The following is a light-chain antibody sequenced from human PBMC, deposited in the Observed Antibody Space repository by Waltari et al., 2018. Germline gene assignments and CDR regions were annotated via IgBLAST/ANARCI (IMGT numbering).Light chain of an antibody. Sequence: EIVLTQSPGTLSLSPGERATLSCRASQSVRNSNLGWYQQNPGQAPRLLIYRASTRATGIPDRFSGSGSGMDFTLTISRLEPEDFAVYYCHHYGSSPPITFGGGTKVEIK. J-gene: IGKJ4*01. CDR1: QSVRNSN. V-gene: IGKV3-20*01. CDR3: HHYGSSPPIT. CDR2: RAS.